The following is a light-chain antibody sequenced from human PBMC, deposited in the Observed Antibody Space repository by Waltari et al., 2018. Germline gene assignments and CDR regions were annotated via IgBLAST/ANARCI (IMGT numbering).Light chain of an antibody. CDR2: GAS. CDR3: QQYGSSPPIT. J-gene: IGKJ5*01. CDR1: QSVSSSY. V-gene: IGKV3-20*01. Sequence: EIVLTQSPGTLSLSPGERATLSCRASQSVSSSYLAWYQQKPGQAPRLLIDGASSRATGIPDRFSGSGSGTDFTLTISRLYPEDFAVYSCQQYGSSPPITFGQGTRLEIK.